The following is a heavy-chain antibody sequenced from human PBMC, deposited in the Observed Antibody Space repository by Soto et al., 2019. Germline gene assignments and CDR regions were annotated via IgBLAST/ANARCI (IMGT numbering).Heavy chain of an antibody. D-gene: IGHD3-3*01. CDR2: IVVGSGNT. J-gene: IGHJ4*02. CDR1: GFTFITST. Sequence: QMQLVQSGPEVKKPGTSVKVSCKVSGFTFITSTVQWVRQAHGQPLEWIGWIVVGSGNTIYAQKFQERVTFTRDESTSTAYMELSSLRSEDTGVYYCAAGEYHDTSGYSSDYWGQGTLVTVSS. V-gene: IGHV1-58*01. CDR3: AAGEYHDTSGYSSDY.